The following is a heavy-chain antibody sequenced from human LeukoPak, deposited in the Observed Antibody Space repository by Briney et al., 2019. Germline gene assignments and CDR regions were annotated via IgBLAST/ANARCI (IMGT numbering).Heavy chain of an antibody. CDR2: MNPNSGNT. D-gene: IGHD3-3*01. CDR1: GYTFTSYD. Sequence: GASVKVSCKASGYTFTSYDINWVRQATGQGLEWMGWMNPNSGNTGYAQKFQGRVTITRNTSISTAYMELSSLRSEDTAIYYCVKDGEWTFDIWGQGTMVTVSS. V-gene: IGHV1-8*03. CDR3: VKDGEWTFDI. J-gene: IGHJ3*02.